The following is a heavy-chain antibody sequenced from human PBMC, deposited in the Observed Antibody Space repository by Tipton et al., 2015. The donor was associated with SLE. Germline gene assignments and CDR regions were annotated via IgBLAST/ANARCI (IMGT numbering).Heavy chain of an antibody. V-gene: IGHV4-61*09. CDR3: ARVEGATKWHIPVAHFDH. J-gene: IGHJ4*02. Sequence: TLSLTCTVSGDSLSGANYFLNLIRQPAGKGLEWIGHIYTSRITNYNPSLKSRVTISADTSKNQFSLNLNSVTAADTAVYFCARVEGATKWHIPVAHFDHWGPGILVTVSS. CDR2: IYTSRIT. CDR1: GDSLSGANYF. D-gene: IGHD6-19*01.